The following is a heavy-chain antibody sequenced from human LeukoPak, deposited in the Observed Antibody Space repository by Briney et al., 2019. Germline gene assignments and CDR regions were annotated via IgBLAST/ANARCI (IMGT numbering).Heavy chain of an antibody. V-gene: IGHV3-23*01. D-gene: IGHD6-13*01. J-gene: IGHJ4*02. Sequence: PGGSLRLSCATSGFTFSSYAMNWVRRAPGKGLEWVSAISGSGGGTYYADSVKGRFTISRDNSKNTLYLQMNSLRAEDTAVYYCEAAGRYTGFDYWGQGTLVTVSS. CDR3: EAAGRYTGFDY. CDR2: ISGSGGGT. CDR1: GFTFSSYA.